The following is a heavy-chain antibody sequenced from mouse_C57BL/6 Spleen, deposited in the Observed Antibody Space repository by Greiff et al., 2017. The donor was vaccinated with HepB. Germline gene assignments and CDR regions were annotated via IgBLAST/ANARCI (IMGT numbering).Heavy chain of an antibody. D-gene: IGHD1-1*01. V-gene: IGHV1-15*01. Sequence: VQLQQSGAELVRPGASVTLSCKASGYTFTDYEMHWVKQTPVHGLEWIGAIDPETGGTAYNQKFKGKAILTADKSSSTAYIELRSLTSDDSAVYYCTREGDLRDFDYWGQGTTLTVSS. CDR1: GYTFTDYE. CDR3: TREGDLRDFDY. CDR2: IDPETGGT. J-gene: IGHJ2*01.